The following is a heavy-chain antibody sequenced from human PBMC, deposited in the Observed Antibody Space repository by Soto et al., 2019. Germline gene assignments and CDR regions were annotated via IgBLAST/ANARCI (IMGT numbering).Heavy chain of an antibody. Sequence: PSETLSLTCAVSGGSISSSNWWSWVRQPPGKGLEWIGEIYHSGSTNYNPSLKSRVTISVDKSKNQFSLKLSSVTAADTAVYYCARELGELGPLDWFDPWGQGTLVTVSS. CDR1: GGSISSSNW. J-gene: IGHJ5*02. V-gene: IGHV4-4*02. CDR2: IYHSGST. CDR3: ARELGELGPLDWFDP. D-gene: IGHD3-10*01.